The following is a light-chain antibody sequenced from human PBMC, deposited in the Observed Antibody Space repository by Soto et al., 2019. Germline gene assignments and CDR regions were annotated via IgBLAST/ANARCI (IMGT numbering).Light chain of an antibody. CDR1: QTISSW. CDR2: DAS. CDR3: QQYYNYST. J-gene: IGKJ1*01. V-gene: IGKV1-5*02. Sequence: DIQMRQHTSALAASVGDVVTIVFRASQTISSWLAWYQQKPGKAPDLLIYDASRLAGGVPSRFSRSESGTEFTLAIGSLQPDDFATYFCQQYYNYSTFGQGTKVDIK.